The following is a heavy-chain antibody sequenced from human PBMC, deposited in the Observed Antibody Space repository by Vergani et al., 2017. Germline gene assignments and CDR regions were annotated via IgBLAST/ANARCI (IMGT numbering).Heavy chain of an antibody. D-gene: IGHD3-9*01. CDR1: GYTFTSYA. J-gene: IGHJ6*02. CDR3: ATAGRYVEWLRGGYYGMDV. V-gene: IGHV1-3*01. Sequence: QVQLVPSGAEVKKPGASVKVSCKASGYTFTSYAMHWVRQAPGQRLEWMGWINAGNGNTKYSQNFQGRVTITRDTSASTAYMELSSLRSEDTAVYYCATAGRYVEWLRGGYYGMDVWGQGP. CDR2: INAGNGNT.